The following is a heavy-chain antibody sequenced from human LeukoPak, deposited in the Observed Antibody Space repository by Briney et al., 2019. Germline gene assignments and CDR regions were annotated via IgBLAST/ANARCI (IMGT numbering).Heavy chain of an antibody. CDR1: GFTFSSHT. V-gene: IGHV3-23*01. D-gene: IGHD5-18*01. CDR2: IVGSGEST. Sequence: GGSLRLSCAASGFTFSSHTMSWVRQAPGKGLEWVSCIVGSGESTYYVDSVKGRFTISRDNSKNTLYLQMNSLRAEDTAVYYCARVYYSYGAFDYWGQGTLVTVSS. CDR3: ARVYYSYGAFDY. J-gene: IGHJ4*02.